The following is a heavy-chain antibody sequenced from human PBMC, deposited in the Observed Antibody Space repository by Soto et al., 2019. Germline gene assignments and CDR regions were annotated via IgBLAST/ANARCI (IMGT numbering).Heavy chain of an antibody. CDR2: ISAYNGNT. CDR1: GYTFTSYD. D-gene: IGHD5-12*01. V-gene: IGHV1-18*01. CDR3: ARDLSGYGLFDY. Sequence: GASVKVSCKASGYTFTSYDINWVRQATGQGLEWMGWISAYNGNTNYAQKLQGRVTMTTDTSTSTAYMELRSLRSDDTAVYYCARDLSGYGLFDYWGQGTLVTVSS. J-gene: IGHJ4*02.